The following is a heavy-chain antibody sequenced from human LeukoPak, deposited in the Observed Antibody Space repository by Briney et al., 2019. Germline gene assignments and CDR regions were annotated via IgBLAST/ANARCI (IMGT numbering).Heavy chain of an antibody. V-gene: IGHV4-61*01. CDR1: SASVISGPHY. D-gene: IGHD7-27*01. CDR3: ARDNWGSLDY. Sequence: SETLSLTCSVSSASVISGPHYWSWIRQPPGKGLDWIGYGVYPESTNYNPSLKSRVTISVDMSKRQFSLQLRSVTAADTAIYYCARDNWGSLDYWGQGILVTVSS. CDR2: GVYPEST. J-gene: IGHJ4*02.